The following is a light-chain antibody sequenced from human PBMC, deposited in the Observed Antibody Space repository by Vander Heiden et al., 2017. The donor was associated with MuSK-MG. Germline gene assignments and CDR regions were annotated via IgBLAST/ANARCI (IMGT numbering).Light chain of an antibody. CDR3: QQVNTYPWT. V-gene: IGKV1-9*01. CDR1: QGISSY. CDR2: IAS. J-gene: IGKJ1*01. Sequence: DIQLTQSPSFLSASVGDRVTITCRASQGISSYLTWYQQKPGKAPKLLIYIASTLQSGVPSRFSGSGSGTEFTLTISSLQPEDSATYYCQQVNTYPWTFGQGTKVEIK.